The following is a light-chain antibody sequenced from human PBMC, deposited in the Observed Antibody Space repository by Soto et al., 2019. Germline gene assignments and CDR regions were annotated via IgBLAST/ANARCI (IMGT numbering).Light chain of an antibody. CDR3: AAWDDSLNVLV. CDR1: SSNIGSKS. CDR2: SNN. J-gene: IGLJ2*01. V-gene: IGLV1-44*01. Sequence: QLVLTQPPSVSGTPGQRVNMSCSGSSSNIGSKSVSWYQHLPQTAPKLLIYSNNQRPSGVPGRFSGSKSGTSASLAISGLQSDDETQYHCAAWDDSLNVLVFGGGTQLTVL.